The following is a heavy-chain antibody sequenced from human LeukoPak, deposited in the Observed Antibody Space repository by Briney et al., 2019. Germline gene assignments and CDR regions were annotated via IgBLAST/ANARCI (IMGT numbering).Heavy chain of an antibody. V-gene: IGHV3-9*01. CDR1: GFTFDDYA. CDR2: ISWNSGSI. J-gene: IGHJ6*02. D-gene: IGHD5-18*01. Sequence: PGGSLRLSCAASGFTFDDYAMHWVRQAPGKGLEWVSGISWNSGSIGYADSVKGRFTISRDNAKNSLYLQMNSLRAEDTALYYCAKVQLPYYYYGMDVWGQGTTVTVSS. CDR3: AKVQLPYYYYGMDV.